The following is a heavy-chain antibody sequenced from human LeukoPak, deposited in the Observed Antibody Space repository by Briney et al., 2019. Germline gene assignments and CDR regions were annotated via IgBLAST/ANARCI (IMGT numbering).Heavy chain of an antibody. CDR3: ARAHCSGDCFTLFDY. CDR2: INPNSGGT. V-gene: IGHV1-2*02. J-gene: IGHJ4*02. Sequence: ASVKVSCKASGDSFTGYYMYWVRQAPGQGLEWMGWINPNSGGTNYAQKFQGRVTMTRDTSTSTAYMELSSLRSDDTAVYYCARAHCSGDCFTLFDYWGQGTLVTVSS. D-gene: IGHD2-21*02. CDR1: GDSFTGYY.